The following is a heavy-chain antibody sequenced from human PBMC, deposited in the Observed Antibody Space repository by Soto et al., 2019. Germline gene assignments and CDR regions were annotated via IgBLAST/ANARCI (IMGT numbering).Heavy chain of an antibody. V-gene: IGHV1-69*15. CDR3: AKDGGADGYFGNWLDP. D-gene: IGHD5-12*01. CDR2: IIPIFGTT. J-gene: IGHJ5*02. Sequence: QVHLVQSGAKVKKPGSSVNVSCKASGGTFSNYAITWVRQAPGQGLEWVGRIIPIFGTTNVAQKFQGRVTITADESTTTAYMELSGLRSDDTAVYYCAKDGGADGYFGNWLDPWGQGTLVTVSS. CDR1: GGTFSNYA.